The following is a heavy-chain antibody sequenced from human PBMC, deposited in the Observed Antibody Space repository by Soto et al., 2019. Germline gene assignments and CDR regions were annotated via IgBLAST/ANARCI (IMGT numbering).Heavy chain of an antibody. CDR2: IRSKAYGGTT. CDR1: GFTFGDYA. V-gene: IGHV3-49*04. Sequence: EVQLVESGGGLVQPGRSLRLSCTASGFTFGDYAMSWVRQAPGKGLEWVGFIRSKAYGGTTEYAASVKGRFTISRDDSKSIAYLQMNSLKTEDTAVYYCTRDACSSTSCYEGGFDYWGQGTLVTVSS. CDR3: TRDACSSTSCYEGGFDY. D-gene: IGHD2-2*01. J-gene: IGHJ4*02.